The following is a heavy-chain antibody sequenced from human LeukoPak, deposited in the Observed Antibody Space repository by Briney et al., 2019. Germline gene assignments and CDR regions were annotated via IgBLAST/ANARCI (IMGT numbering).Heavy chain of an antibody. CDR1: GVSSSNYY. Sequence: SETLSLTCTVSGVSSSNYYWSWIRQPAGKGLDWIGHIYTSESTNYNPSLKSRVTMSVDTSKKQFSLKLSSVTAADTAVYYCARAYFYDSSGYSVWGQGTLVTVSS. J-gene: IGHJ4*02. CDR2: IYTSEST. CDR3: ARAYFYDSSGYSV. V-gene: IGHV4-4*07. D-gene: IGHD3-22*01.